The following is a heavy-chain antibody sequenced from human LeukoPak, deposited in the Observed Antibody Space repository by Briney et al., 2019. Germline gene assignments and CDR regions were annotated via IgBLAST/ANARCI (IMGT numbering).Heavy chain of an antibody. J-gene: IGHJ5*02. D-gene: IGHD1-1*01. CDR2: INHSGST. CDR3: ARHFTGRTWFDP. CDR1: GGSFSGYY. Sequence: SETLSLTCAVYGGSFSGYYWSWIRQPPGKGLEWIGEINHSGSTNYNPSLKSRVTISVDPSKNQFSLNLNSVSATDTAVYYCARHFTGRTWFDPWGQGTLVTVSS. V-gene: IGHV4-34*01.